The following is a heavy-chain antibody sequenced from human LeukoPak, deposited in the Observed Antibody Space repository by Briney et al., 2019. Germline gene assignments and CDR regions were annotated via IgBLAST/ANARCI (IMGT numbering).Heavy chain of an antibody. V-gene: IGHV3-23*01. CDR2: ISGGGETT. CDR1: GFTFNNYA. D-gene: IGHD4-17*01. Sequence: TGGPLRLSCAASGFTFNNYAMNWVRQAPGKGLEWVSSISGGGETTYYADSAKGRFTISRDNSQNTLYLQMNSLRAEDTAVYYCARDYAGYVGYFFFDYWGQGTLVTVSS. CDR3: ARDYAGYVGYFFFDY. J-gene: IGHJ4*02.